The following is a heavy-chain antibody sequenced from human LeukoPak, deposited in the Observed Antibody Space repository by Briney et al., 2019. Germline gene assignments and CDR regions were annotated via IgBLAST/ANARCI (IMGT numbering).Heavy chain of an antibody. CDR2: ISSSGSTI. CDR3: AKAKVVTATRDAFDI. V-gene: IGHV3-11*01. D-gene: IGHD2-21*02. Sequence: GGSLRLSCAASGFTFSDYYMSWIRQAPGKGLEWVSYISSSGSTIYYADSVKGRFTISRDNSKNTLYLQMNSLRAEDTAVYYCAKAKVVTATRDAFDIWGQGTMVTVSS. J-gene: IGHJ3*02. CDR1: GFTFSDYY.